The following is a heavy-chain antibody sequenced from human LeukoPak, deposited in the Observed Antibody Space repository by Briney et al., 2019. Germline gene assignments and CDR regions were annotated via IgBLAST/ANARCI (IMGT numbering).Heavy chain of an antibody. V-gene: IGHV1-2*02. CDR1: GYTFTSYY. CDR3: ARDAGGYDWVHFDY. J-gene: IGHJ4*02. CDR2: INPNSGGT. Sequence: ASVKVSCKASGYTFTSYYMHWVRQAPGQGLEWMGWINPNSGGTNYAQKFQGRVTMTRDTSISTAYMELSRLRSDDTAVYYCARDAGGYDWVHFDYWGQGTLVTVSS. D-gene: IGHD3-16*01.